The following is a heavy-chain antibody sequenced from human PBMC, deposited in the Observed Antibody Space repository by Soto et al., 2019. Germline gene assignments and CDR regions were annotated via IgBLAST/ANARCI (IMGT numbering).Heavy chain of an antibody. CDR1: GFTFSSYS. CDR3: AREGYDFWSGYALDY. CDR2: ISSSSSYI. V-gene: IGHV3-21*01. D-gene: IGHD3-3*01. J-gene: IGHJ4*02. Sequence: GGSLRLSCAASGFTFSSYSMNWVRQAPGKGLEWVSSISSSSSYIYYADSVKGRFTISRDNAKNSLYLQMNSLRAEDTAVYYCAREGYDFWSGYALDYWGQGTLVTVSS.